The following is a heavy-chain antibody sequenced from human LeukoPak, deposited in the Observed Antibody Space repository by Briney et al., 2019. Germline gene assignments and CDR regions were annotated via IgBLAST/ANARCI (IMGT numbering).Heavy chain of an antibody. V-gene: IGHV1-2*02. CDR3: ARVRVLRFLERPHDAFDI. J-gene: IGHJ3*02. CDR1: GYTFTGYY. CDR2: INPNSGGT. Sequence: GASVKVSCKASGYTFTGYYMHWVRQAPGQGLEWMGWINPNSGGTNYAQKFQGRVTMTRDTSISTAYMELSRLRSDDTAVYYCARVRVLRFLERPHDAFDIWGQGTMVTVSS. D-gene: IGHD3-3*01.